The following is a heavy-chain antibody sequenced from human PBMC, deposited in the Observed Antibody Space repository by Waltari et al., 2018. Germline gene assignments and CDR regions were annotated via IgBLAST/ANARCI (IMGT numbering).Heavy chain of an antibody. CDR3: AKDWEPRELLGWFDP. Sequence: EVQLVESGGVVVQPGGSLRLSCAASGFTFDDYAMHWVRQAPGKGLEWVSLISWDGGSTYYADSVKGRFTISRDNSKNSLYLQMNSLRAEDTALYYCAKDWEPRELLGWFDPWGQGTLVTVSS. CDR1: GFTFDDYA. J-gene: IGHJ5*02. CDR2: ISWDGGST. D-gene: IGHD1-26*01. V-gene: IGHV3-43D*04.